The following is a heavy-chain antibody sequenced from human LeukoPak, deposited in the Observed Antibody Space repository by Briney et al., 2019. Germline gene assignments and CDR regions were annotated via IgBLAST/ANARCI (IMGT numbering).Heavy chain of an antibody. V-gene: IGHV3-7*01. CDR1: GFTFSSYW. J-gene: IGHJ6*03. CDR2: IKQGGSEK. D-gene: IGHD6-19*01. Sequence: AGGSLTLSCAAPGFTFSSYWMSWLPQAPGKGLEWVANIKQGGSEKYYVDSVKGRFTIARDNAKNSLYLQMNSLRAEDTAVYYCARDYQWLANYYYYYMDVWGKGTTVTVAS. CDR3: ARDYQWLANYYYYYMDV.